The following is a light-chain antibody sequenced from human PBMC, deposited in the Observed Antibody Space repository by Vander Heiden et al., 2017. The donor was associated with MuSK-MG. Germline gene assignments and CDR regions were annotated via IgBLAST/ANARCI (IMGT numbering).Light chain of an antibody. V-gene: IGLV2-8*01. Sequence: ALTHPPPASASPGQSVAISCSGTISDIGAYNSVSWYQQHPDKAPKLMIYEVTKRPSGVPDRFSGSKSGNTASLTVSGLQAEDEADYYCASNADTNDMVFGGGTRLTVL. CDR3: ASNADTNDMV. CDR1: ISDIGAYNS. CDR2: EVT. J-gene: IGLJ3*02.